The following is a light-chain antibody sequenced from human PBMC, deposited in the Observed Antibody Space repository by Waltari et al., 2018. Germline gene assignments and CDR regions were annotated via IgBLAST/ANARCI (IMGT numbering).Light chain of an antibody. J-gene: IGKJ1*01. V-gene: IGKV4-1*01. Sequence: DIVMTQSPDLLAVSVGERATISGTSTQSLTYKANKRNYLAWYQKKFGQPPKLLIYWASIRESGVPDRFTGSGSGKEFTLTITNLQAEDVAVYYCQQYYGTLRSFGQGTRLEIK. CDR3: QQYYGTLRS. CDR2: WAS. CDR1: QSLTYKANKRNY.